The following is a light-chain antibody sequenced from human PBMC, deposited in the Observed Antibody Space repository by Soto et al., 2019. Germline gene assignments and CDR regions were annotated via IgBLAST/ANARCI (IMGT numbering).Light chain of an antibody. CDR1: SSNIGNNY. Sequence: QSVLTQPPSVSAAPGQKVTISCSGSSSNIGNNYVSWYQQLPGTAPKLLIYDGNKRPSGIPDRFSGSKSGTSATLGITGLQTGDEAYYYCGTWDSSLSAVVFGGGTKLTVL. J-gene: IGLJ2*01. V-gene: IGLV1-51*01. CDR2: DGN. CDR3: GTWDSSLSAVV.